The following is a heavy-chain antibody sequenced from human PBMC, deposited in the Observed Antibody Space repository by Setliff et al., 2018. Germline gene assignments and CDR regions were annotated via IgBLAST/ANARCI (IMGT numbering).Heavy chain of an antibody. CDR1: GFSISSGYY. D-gene: IGHD3-22*01. Sequence: SETLSLTCAVSGFSISSGYYWGWIRQPPGKGLEWIVNIHHSGKAYYNPSLKSRVTMSVDTSKNHVSLKLSSVTAADTAVYYCARAHTWPLPNDNSGYPGWFDPWGQGILVTVSS. J-gene: IGHJ5*02. V-gene: IGHV4-38-2*01. CDR2: IHHSGKA. CDR3: ARAHTWPLPNDNSGYPGWFDP.